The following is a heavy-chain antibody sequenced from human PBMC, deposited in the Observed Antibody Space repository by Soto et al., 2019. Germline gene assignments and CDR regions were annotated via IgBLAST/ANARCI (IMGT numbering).Heavy chain of an antibody. CDR2: IKQDGSEK. Sequence: EVQLVESGGGLVQPGGSLRLSCAASGFTFSSYWMSWVRQAPGKGLEWVANIKQDGSEKYYVDSVKGRFTISRDNAKNSLYLQMNSLRAEDTAVYYCARVGTVTTGGWFDPWGQGTLVTVSS. V-gene: IGHV3-7*03. D-gene: IGHD4-4*01. CDR3: ARVGTVTTGGWFDP. J-gene: IGHJ5*02. CDR1: GFTFSSYW.